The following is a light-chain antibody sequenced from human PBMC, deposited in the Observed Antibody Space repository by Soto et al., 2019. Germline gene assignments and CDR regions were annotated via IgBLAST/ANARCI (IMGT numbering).Light chain of an antibody. V-gene: IGKV1-39*01. Sequence: DIQMTQSPSSLSASVGDRVTITCRASQSISSYLNWYQQKPGKAPKLLIYAASSLQSGVPSRFSGSGSGTDFTLTISSLQPEDFATYYCQQSYSTLITFGHGTRLAIK. CDR1: QSISSY. CDR3: QQSYSTLIT. J-gene: IGKJ5*01. CDR2: AAS.